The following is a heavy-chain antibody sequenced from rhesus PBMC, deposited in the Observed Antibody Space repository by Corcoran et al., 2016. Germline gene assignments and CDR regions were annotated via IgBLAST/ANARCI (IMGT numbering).Heavy chain of an antibody. D-gene: IGHD5-42*01. V-gene: IGHV4-165*01. Sequence: QVQLQESGPGLVKPSATLSPTCAVSVGSFSGYDWGCIRQPPGKGLEWIGYISGSSGSTDYNPSLKSRVTISTDTSKNQFSLKLSSVTAADTAVYYCARRRGSFDYWGQGVLVTVSS. CDR3: ARRRGSFDY. CDR2: ISGSSGST. CDR1: VGSFSGYD. J-gene: IGHJ4*01.